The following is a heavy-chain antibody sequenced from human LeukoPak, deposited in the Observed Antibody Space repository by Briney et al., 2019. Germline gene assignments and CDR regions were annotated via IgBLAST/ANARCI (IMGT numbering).Heavy chain of an antibody. CDR3: ASPLGKNYDILTGYPDY. CDR2: ISSSSSYI. V-gene: IGHV3-21*01. Sequence: GGSLRLSCAASGFTFSSYSMNWVRQAPGKGLEWVSSISSSSSYIYYADSVKGRFTISRDNAKNSLYLQMNSLRAEVTAVYYCASPLGKNYDILTGYPDYWGQGTLVTVSS. J-gene: IGHJ4*02. D-gene: IGHD3-9*01. CDR1: GFTFSSYS.